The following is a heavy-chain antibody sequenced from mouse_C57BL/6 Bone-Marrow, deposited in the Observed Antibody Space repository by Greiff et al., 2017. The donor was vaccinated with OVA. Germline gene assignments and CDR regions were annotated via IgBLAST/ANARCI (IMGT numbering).Heavy chain of an antibody. CDR1: GYAFSSSW. CDR3: ARDGYSRYFDV. J-gene: IGHJ1*03. Sequence: QVQLQQSGPELVKPGASVKISCKASGYAFSSSWMNWVKQRPGQGLEWIGWIFPGSGSTYYNEKFKGKATLTVDKSSSTAYMLLSSLTSEDSAVYFCARDGYSRYFDVWGTGTTVTVSS. CDR2: IFPGSGST. D-gene: IGHD2-3*01. V-gene: IGHV1-75*01.